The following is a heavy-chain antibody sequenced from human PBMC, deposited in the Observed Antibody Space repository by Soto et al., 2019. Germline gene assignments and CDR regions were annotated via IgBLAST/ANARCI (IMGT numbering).Heavy chain of an antibody. J-gene: IGHJ5*02. CDR2: ISASNGDT. Sequence: ASVKVSCKASGYTFINYGVTWVRQAPGQGLEWMGWISASNGDTNYAQKLQGRVTMTTDTSTSTVYMELRSLRSDDTAVYYCARVVAAAGDNYFDPWGQGSLVTVSS. CDR1: GYTFINYG. D-gene: IGHD6-13*01. V-gene: IGHV1-18*01. CDR3: ARVVAAAGDNYFDP.